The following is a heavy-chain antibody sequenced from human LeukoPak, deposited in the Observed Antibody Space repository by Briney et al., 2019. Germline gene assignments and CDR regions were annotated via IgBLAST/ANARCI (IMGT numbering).Heavy chain of an antibody. CDR2: TYYRSSWRY. V-gene: IGHV6-1*01. CDR1: GDSVSSGDVG. CDR3: GRGYNYALDY. Sequence: SQTLSLTCDISGDSVSSGDVGWNWVRQSPLRGLEWLGATYYRSSWRYVYAVSVRSRITISPNTSKNQFSLHLSSVTSDDTAVYYCGRGYNYALDYWGQGTLVAVSS. D-gene: IGHD5-24*01. J-gene: IGHJ4*02.